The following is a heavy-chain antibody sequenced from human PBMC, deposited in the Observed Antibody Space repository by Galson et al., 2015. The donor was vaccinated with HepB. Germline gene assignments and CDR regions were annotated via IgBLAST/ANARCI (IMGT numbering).Heavy chain of an antibody. J-gene: IGHJ4*02. Sequence: SLRLSCAASGFTFSNYAMSWVRQAPGKGLEWVSAISDSGRTTFYADSVKGRFTISRDNSKSTLYLQMNNLRAEDTAVYYCAKVYSIAAAGRYYFDYWGQGTLVTVSS. CDR3: AKVYSIAAAGRYYFDY. CDR2: ISDSGRTT. D-gene: IGHD6-13*01. V-gene: IGHV3-23*01. CDR1: GFTFSNYA.